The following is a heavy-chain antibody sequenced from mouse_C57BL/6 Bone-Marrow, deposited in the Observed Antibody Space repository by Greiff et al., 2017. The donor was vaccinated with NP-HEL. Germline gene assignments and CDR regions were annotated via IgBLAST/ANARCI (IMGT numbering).Heavy chain of an antibody. Sequence: QVQLQQSGPELVKPGASVKISCKASGYAFSSSWMNWVKQRPGKGLEWIGRIYPGDGDTNYNGKFKGKATLTADKSSSTAYMQLSSLTSEDSAVYFCARSRLLLGAMDYWGQGTSVTVSS. D-gene: IGHD2-3*01. CDR2: IYPGDGDT. V-gene: IGHV1-82*01. J-gene: IGHJ4*01. CDR3: ARSRLLLGAMDY. CDR1: GYAFSSSW.